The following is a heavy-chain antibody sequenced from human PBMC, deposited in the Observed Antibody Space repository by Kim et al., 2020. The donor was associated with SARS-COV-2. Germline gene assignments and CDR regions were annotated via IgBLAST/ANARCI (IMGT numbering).Heavy chain of an antibody. J-gene: IGHJ4*02. CDR1: GFTFSDYY. Sequence: GGSLRLSCAASGFTFSDYYMSWIRQAPGKGLEWVSYISSSSSYTNYADSVKGRFTISRDNAKNSLYLQMNSLRAEDTAVYYCARVHYYGSGSYYNPFGYWGQGTLVTVSS. CDR2: ISSSSSYT. CDR3: ARVHYYGSGSYYNPFGY. D-gene: IGHD3-10*01. V-gene: IGHV3-11*06.